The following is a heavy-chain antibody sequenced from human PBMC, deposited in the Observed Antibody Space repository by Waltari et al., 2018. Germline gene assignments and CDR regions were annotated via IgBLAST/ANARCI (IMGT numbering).Heavy chain of an antibody. CDR2: IRHTGDT. CDR1: GVSVRGYF. CDR3: ALWESGWRAFRF. V-gene: IGHV4-59*08. J-gene: IGHJ4*03. D-gene: IGHD6-19*01. Sequence: QVQLQESGPGLGKSSETLSLTCTVSGVSVRGYFWNWIRQAPGKGPEWIGYIRHTGDTKQNPSLKSLVTMSVDTSRNDFSLRLSSVTAADTAVYYCALWESGWRAFRFWGQGTLGTVSS.